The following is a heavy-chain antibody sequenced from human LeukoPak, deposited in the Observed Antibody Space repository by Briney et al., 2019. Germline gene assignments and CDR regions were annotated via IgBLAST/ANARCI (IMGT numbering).Heavy chain of an antibody. CDR3: ARNYDILTGYDY. D-gene: IGHD3-9*01. CDR2: IYHSGST. CDR1: GYSISSGYY. V-gene: IGHV4-38-2*01. Sequence: KPSETLSLTCAVSGYSISSGYYWGWIRQPPGKGLEWIGSIYHSGSTYYNPSLKSRVTISVDTSKNQFSLKLSSVTAADTAVYYCARNYDILTGYDYWGQGTLVTVSS. J-gene: IGHJ4*02.